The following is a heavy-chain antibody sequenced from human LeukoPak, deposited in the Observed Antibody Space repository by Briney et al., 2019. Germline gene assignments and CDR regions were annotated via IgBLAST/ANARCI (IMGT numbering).Heavy chain of an antibody. V-gene: IGHV4-38-2*02. D-gene: IGHD3-22*01. Sequence: PSETLSLTCSVSGYSISSGYYWGWIRQSPGKGLEWIGSIYHSGGTFYNPSLKSRVTISVDTSKNQFSLKLSSVTAADTAVYYCARGDYYDSSGYYYVYDYWGQGTLVTVSS. CDR3: ARGDYYDSSGYYYVYDY. CDR2: IYHSGGT. CDR1: GYSISSGYY. J-gene: IGHJ4*02.